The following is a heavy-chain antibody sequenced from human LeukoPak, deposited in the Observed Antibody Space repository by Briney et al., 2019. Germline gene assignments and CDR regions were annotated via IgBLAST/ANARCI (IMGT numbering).Heavy chain of an antibody. CDR3: AREDSFFDIAATGTLYYFDY. J-gene: IGHJ4*02. Sequence: GGSLRLSCAASGFTFSSYAMSWVRQAPGKGLEWVSVISGSGGTTHYADSVKGRFTISRDNAKNSLYLQMNSLRAEDTAVYYCAREDSFFDIAATGTLYYFDYWGQGTLVTVSS. CDR1: GFTFSSYA. CDR2: ISGSGGTT. V-gene: IGHV3-23*01. D-gene: IGHD6-13*01.